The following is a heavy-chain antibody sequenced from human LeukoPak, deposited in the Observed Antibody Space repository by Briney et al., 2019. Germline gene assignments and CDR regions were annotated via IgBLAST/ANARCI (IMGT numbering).Heavy chain of an antibody. V-gene: IGHV1-18*01. D-gene: IGHD2-2*01. CDR3: ARGVVYCGSTSCFPRYFDY. Sequence: GASVKVSCKASGFSFTSYGISWVRQAPGQGLEWMGWIYAYNGNTDYPQRLQGRVTMTTDTSTSTAYMELRSLRSDDTAVYYCARGVVYCGSTSCFPRYFDYWGQGSLVTVSS. CDR1: GFSFTSYG. J-gene: IGHJ4*02. CDR2: IYAYNGNT.